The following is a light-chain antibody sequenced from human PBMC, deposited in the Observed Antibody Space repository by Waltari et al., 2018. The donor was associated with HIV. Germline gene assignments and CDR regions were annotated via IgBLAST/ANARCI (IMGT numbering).Light chain of an antibody. CDR1: SIGRKS. Sequence: SYELAQPLSVSVALGQTARITWGGNSIGRKSVHCYQQRPGQAPVLVIYRDNNRPSGIPERFSGSSSGNTATLTISRAQAVDESDYYCQIWDSSTVVFGGGTKLTVL. J-gene: IGLJ2*01. CDR2: RDN. CDR3: QIWDSSTVV. V-gene: IGLV3-9*01.